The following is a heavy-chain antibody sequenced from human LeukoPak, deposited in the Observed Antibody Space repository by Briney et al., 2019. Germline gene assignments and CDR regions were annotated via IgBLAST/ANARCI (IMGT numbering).Heavy chain of an antibody. CDR3: VRDPRNWNYFDY. V-gene: IGHV4-38-2*02. Sequence: SETLSLTCTVSNYSISSAYYWGWIRQPPGKGLEWIGNIYHSGVTYYKPSLKSRVTISVDTSKNQFSLKLSSVTAADTAVYYCVRDPRNWNYFDYWGHGILVTVSS. CDR1: NYSISSAYY. CDR2: IYHSGVT. D-gene: IGHD1-20*01. J-gene: IGHJ4*01.